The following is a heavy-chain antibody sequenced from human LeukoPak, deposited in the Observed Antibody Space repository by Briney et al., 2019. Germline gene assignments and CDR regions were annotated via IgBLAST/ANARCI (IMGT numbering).Heavy chain of an antibody. Sequence: GGSLRLSCAASGFTFSSYAMSWVRQAPGKGLEWVSAISGSGGSTYYADSVKGRFTISRDNSKNTLYLQVNSLRAEDTAVYYCAKGEGSSWYPPSYYYGMDVWGQGTTVTVSS. J-gene: IGHJ6*02. CDR3: AKGEGSSWYPPSYYYGMDV. V-gene: IGHV3-23*01. CDR2: ISGSGGST. CDR1: GFTFSSYA. D-gene: IGHD6-13*01.